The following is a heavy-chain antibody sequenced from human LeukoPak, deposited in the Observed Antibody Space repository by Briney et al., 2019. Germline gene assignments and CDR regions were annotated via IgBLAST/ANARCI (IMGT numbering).Heavy chain of an antibody. CDR3: ARAEHYYYDSSGYHTVTPREFDP. J-gene: IGHJ5*02. D-gene: IGHD3-22*01. CDR1: GFTVSSNY. V-gene: IGHV3-66*01. Sequence: PGGSLRLSCAASGFTVSSNYMSWVRQAPGKGLEWVSVIYSGGSTYYADSVKGRFTISRDNSKNTLYLQMNSLRAEDTAVYFCARAEHYYYDSSGYHTVTPREFDPWGQGTLVTVSS. CDR2: IYSGGST.